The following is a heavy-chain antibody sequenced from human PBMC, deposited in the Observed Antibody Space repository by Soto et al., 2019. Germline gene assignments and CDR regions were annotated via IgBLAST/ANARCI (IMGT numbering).Heavy chain of an antibody. D-gene: IGHD3-10*01. V-gene: IGHV4-31*03. Sequence: PSETLSLTCTVSGGSISSGGYYWSWIRQHPGKGLEWIGYIYYSGSTYYNPSLKSRVTISVDTSKNQFSLKLSSVTAADTAVYYCARLGGQYGSGSYSFDYWGQGTLVTVSS. J-gene: IGHJ4*02. CDR2: IYYSGST. CDR3: ARLGGQYGSGSYSFDY. CDR1: GGSISSGGYY.